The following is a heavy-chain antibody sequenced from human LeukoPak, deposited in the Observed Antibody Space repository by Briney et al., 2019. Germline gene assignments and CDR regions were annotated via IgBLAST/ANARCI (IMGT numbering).Heavy chain of an antibody. CDR1: GGSISSYY. Sequence: PSETLSLTCTVSGGSISSYYWSWIRQPPGKGLEWIGYIYYSGSTNYNPSLKSRVTISVDTSKNQFSLKLSSVTAADTAVYYCARGGAAAGGPFDYWGQGTLVTVSS. D-gene: IGHD6-13*01. CDR3: ARGGAAAGGPFDY. CDR2: IYYSGST. V-gene: IGHV4-59*01. J-gene: IGHJ4*02.